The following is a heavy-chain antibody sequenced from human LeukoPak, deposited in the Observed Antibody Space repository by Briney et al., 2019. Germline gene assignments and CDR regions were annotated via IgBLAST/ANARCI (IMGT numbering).Heavy chain of an antibody. CDR1: GFTFSSNW. CDR2: IDSDGSTT. D-gene: IGHD6-6*01. V-gene: IGHV3-74*01. Sequence: GGSLRLSCAASGFTFSSNWMHWVRQAPGNGLVWISRIDSDGSTTNFADSVKGRFTISRVNSKNTLYLQMTSLRAEDTGVYHCVAIVAARPRWGQGTLVTVSS. J-gene: IGHJ4*02. CDR3: VAIVAARPR.